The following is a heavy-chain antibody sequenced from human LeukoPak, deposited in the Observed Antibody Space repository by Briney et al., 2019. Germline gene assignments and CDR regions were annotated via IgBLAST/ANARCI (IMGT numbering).Heavy chain of an antibody. V-gene: IGHV3-23*01. CDR1: GFTFSSYD. J-gene: IGHJ4*02. D-gene: IGHD6-13*01. CDR2: FSRSGPDT. CDR3: AKGSLGSWYYFDY. Sequence: GGSLKLSCAASGFTFSSYDMHWVRQAPGKGPEWVSTFSRSGPDTYYADSVKGRFTILRDNSKNTLYLQMNSLRAEDTAVYYCAKGSLGSWYYFDYWGQGTLVTVSS.